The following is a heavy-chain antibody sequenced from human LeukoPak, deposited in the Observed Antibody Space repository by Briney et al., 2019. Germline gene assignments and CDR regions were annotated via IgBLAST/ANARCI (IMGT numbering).Heavy chain of an antibody. D-gene: IGHD4-17*01. Sequence: SETLSLTCTVSGGSIGSYYWSWIRQPPGKGLEWIGYIYYSGSTDYNPSLKSRVTISIDTSKNQFSLKLTSVTAADTAVYYCARDSRSLGVTTVTRGFDYWGQGTLVTVSS. CDR3: ARDSRSLGVTTVTRGFDY. V-gene: IGHV4-59*01. CDR2: IYYSGST. J-gene: IGHJ4*02. CDR1: GGSIGSYY.